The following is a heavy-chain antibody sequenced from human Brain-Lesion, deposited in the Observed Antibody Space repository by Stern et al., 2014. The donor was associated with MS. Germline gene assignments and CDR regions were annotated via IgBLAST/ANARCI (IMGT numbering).Heavy chain of an antibody. J-gene: IGHJ2*01. D-gene: IGHD1-26*01. CDR2: ITPFNGNT. Sequence: QLVESGAEVRKPGSSVNVSCKASEYTFTYRYLHWVRQAPGQALAWIGWITPFNGNTLYAQKFQDRVTITADRSLSTAYMELSSLRSEDTAMYFCAQSGNYDWYFDLWGRGTLVTVSS. V-gene: IGHV1-45*02. CDR1: EYTFTYRY. CDR3: AQSGNYDWYFDL.